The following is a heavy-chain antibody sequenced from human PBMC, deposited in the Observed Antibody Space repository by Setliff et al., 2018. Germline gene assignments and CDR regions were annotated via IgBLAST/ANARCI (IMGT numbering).Heavy chain of an antibody. Sequence: SETLSLTCTVSGGSISSGSDYWTWIRQPAGKGLEWIGHIYATGSTNYNPSLKSRVTMSVDTSMNQFSLKLSSVTAADTAVYYCARAISGWYSAHYYYMDVWGKGTTVTVSS. CDR1: GGSISSGSDY. D-gene: IGHD6-19*01. V-gene: IGHV4-61*09. CDR3: ARAISGWYSAHYYYMDV. CDR2: IYATGST. J-gene: IGHJ6*03.